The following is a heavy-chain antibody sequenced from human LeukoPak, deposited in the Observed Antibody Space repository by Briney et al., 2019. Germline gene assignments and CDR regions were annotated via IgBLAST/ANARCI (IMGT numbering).Heavy chain of an antibody. V-gene: IGHV3-30*18. J-gene: IGHJ4*02. CDR3: AKGLHYYGSGSVFDH. D-gene: IGHD3-10*01. Sequence: GRSLRLSCAASGFTFSTYGMHWVRQAPGKGLEWVAVISYDGSYEYYADSVKGRFTISRVNSKNTLYLQMNSLRAEDTAVYYCAKGLHYYGSGSVFDHWGQGTLVTVSS. CDR1: GFTFSTYG. CDR2: ISYDGSYE.